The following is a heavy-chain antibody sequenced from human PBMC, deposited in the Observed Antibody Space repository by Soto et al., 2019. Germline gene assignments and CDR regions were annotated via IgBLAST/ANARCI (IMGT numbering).Heavy chain of an antibody. V-gene: IGHV3-30-3*01. J-gene: IGHJ4*02. CDR1: GFTFSSYA. D-gene: IGHD3-3*01. CDR3: ARVRNTIFGVVITGFDY. CDR2: ISYDGSNK. Sequence: GGSLRLSCAASGFTFSSYAMHWVRQAPGKGLEWVAVISYDGSNKYYADSVKGRFTISRDNSKNTLYLQMNSLRAEDTAVYYCARVRNTIFGVVITGFDYCGQGTLVTVSS.